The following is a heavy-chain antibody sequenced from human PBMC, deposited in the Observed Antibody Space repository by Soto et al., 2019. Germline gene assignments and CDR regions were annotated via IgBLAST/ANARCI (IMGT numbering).Heavy chain of an antibody. V-gene: IGHV3-21*01. CDR1: GFTFSSYS. CDR2: ISSSSSYI. J-gene: IGHJ6*02. CDR3: ARDLKPYIVVVPAARGMDV. D-gene: IGHD2-2*01. Sequence: SGGSLRLSCAASGFTFSSYSMNWVRQAPGKGLEWVSSISSSSSYIYYADSVKGRFTISRDNAKNSLYLQMNSLRAEDTAVYYCARDLKPYIVVVPAARGMDVWGQGTTVTVSS.